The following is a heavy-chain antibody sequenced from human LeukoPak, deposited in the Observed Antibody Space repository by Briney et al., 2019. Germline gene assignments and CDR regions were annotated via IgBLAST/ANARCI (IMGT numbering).Heavy chain of an antibody. D-gene: IGHD1-26*01. CDR3: TTDRRSGSDSYYFEY. V-gene: IGHV3-15*01. CDR2: IKSHTDGGTT. J-gene: IGHJ4*02. CDR1: GLTFSNAW. Sequence: PGGSLRLSCATSGLTFSNAWMSWVRQAPGKGLEWVGRIKSHTDGGTTDYAAPVKGRFTISRDDSKNTLYLQMNSLKTEDTAVYYCTTDRRSGSDSYYFEYWGQGTLVTVSS.